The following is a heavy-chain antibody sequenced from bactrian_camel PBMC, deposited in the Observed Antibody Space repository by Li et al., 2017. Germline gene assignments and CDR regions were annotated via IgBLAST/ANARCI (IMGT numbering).Heavy chain of an antibody. CDR2: IDSVLGRT. CDR1: GLTSSTYY. Sequence: QLVESGGGLVQPGGSLRLSCAASGLTSSTYYINWVRQAPGKGLEWVSTIDSVLGRTAYADSVKGRFTISRDNAKNTVSLQMNSLKSEDTALYYCATYTYEGEGYESAYWGPGTQVTVS. D-gene: IGHD2*01. V-gene: IGHV3S25*01. J-gene: IGHJ4*01. CDR3: ATYTYEGEGYESAY.